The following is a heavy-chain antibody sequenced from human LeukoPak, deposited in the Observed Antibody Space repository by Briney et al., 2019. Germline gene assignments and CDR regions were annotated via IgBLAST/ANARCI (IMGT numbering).Heavy chain of an antibody. D-gene: IGHD2-2*01. J-gene: IGHJ5*02. V-gene: IGHV4-38-2*02. CDR3: ARKVPAASNWFDP. CDR2: IYHSGST. Sequence: PSETLSLTCTVSGYSISSGYYWGWIRQPPGKGLEWIGSIYHSGSTYYNPSLKSRVTISVDTSKNQFSLKLSSVTAAGTAVYYCARKVPAASNWFDPWGQGTLVTVSS. CDR1: GYSISSGYY.